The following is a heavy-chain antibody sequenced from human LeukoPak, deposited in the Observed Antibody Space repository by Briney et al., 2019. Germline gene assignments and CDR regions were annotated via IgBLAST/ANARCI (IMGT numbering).Heavy chain of an antibody. Sequence: GGSLRLSCAASGFTFSSYSMNWVRQAPGKGLEWVSSISSSSSYIYYADSVKGRFTISRDNAKNSLYLQMNSLRAEDTAVYYCAKAAGGWYESYFDYWGQGTLVTVSS. CDR2: ISSSSSYI. D-gene: IGHD6-19*01. J-gene: IGHJ4*02. V-gene: IGHV3-21*04. CDR1: GFTFSSYS. CDR3: AKAAGGWYESYFDY.